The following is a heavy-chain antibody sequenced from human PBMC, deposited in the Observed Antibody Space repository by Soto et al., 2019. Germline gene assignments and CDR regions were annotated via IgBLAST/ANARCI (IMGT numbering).Heavy chain of an antibody. CDR3: ARVGGFCSGGSCQVLFFDS. CDR2: IKLDGREK. CDR1: GFTFSNYW. D-gene: IGHD2-15*01. J-gene: IGHJ4*02. Sequence: EVQLVESGGGLVQPGGSLRLSCAASGFTFSNYWMSWVRQAPGKGLEWVANIKLDGREKDCVDSVKGRFTISRDNAKKSLDLQMNSLRAEDTAVYYCARVGGFCSGGSCQVLFFDSWAREPWSPSPQ. V-gene: IGHV3-7*01.